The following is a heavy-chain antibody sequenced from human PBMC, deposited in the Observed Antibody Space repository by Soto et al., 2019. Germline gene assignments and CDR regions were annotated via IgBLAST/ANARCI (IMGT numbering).Heavy chain of an antibody. CDR3: ARAWGDGWFDP. V-gene: IGHV3-74*01. CDR2: INGDGSST. D-gene: IGHD1-26*01. CDR1: GFIFTSHW. J-gene: IGHJ5*02. Sequence: EMQLVESGGGLVQPGGSLRLSCAASGFIFTSHWMHWVRQVPGKGLVWVSRINGDGSSTNYADSVKGRFTISRDNAKSTLSLQMNSLIAEDTAVYYCARAWGDGWFDPWGQGTLVTVSS.